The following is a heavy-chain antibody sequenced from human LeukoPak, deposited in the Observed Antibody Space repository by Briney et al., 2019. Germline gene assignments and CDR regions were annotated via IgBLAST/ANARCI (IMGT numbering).Heavy chain of an antibody. Sequence: GGSLRLSCAASGYTFSTYGLHWVRQAPGRGLEWVAVIWYDGSNKYYADSVKGRFTISRDNSKNTLYLQMNSLRAEDTAVYYCAKDPGYSSSWGFDYWGRGTLVTVSS. V-gene: IGHV3-30*02. J-gene: IGHJ4*02. D-gene: IGHD6-13*01. CDR1: GYTFSTYG. CDR3: AKDPGYSSSWGFDY. CDR2: IWYDGSNK.